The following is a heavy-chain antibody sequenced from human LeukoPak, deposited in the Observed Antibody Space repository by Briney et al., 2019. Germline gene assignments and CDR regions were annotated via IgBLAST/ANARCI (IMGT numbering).Heavy chain of an antibody. CDR3: ARAGVGATFEDAFDI. D-gene: IGHD1-26*01. Sequence: GGSLRLSCVAFGFSFSTYEMNWVRQAPGKGLEWVSGINWNGGSTGYADSVKGRFTISRDNAKNSLYLQMNSLRAEDTALYYCARAGVGATFEDAFDIWGQGTMVTVSS. V-gene: IGHV3-20*04. J-gene: IGHJ3*02. CDR1: GFSFSTYE. CDR2: INWNGGST.